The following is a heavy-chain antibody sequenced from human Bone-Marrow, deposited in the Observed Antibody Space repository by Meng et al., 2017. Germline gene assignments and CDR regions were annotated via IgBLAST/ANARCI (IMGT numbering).Heavy chain of an antibody. J-gene: IGHJ3*02. V-gene: IGHV3-7*01. Sequence: GESLKISCAAPGFTFSSYWMSWVRQAPGKGLEWVANIKQDGSEKYYVDSVKGRFTISRDNAKNSLYLQMNSLRAEDTAVYYCAREQYYYDSSGYFGAFDIWGQGTMVTVSS. CDR3: AREQYYYDSSGYFGAFDI. CDR1: GFTFSSYW. D-gene: IGHD3-22*01. CDR2: IKQDGSEK.